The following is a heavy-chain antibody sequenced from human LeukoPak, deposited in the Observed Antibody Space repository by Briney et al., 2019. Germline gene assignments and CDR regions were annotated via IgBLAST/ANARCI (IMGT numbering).Heavy chain of an antibody. D-gene: IGHD7-27*01. CDR2: INPNSGGT. V-gene: IGHV1-2*02. CDR1: GYTFTGYY. CDR3: ARDRSAGEFGYYYYYYMDV. J-gene: IGHJ6*03. Sequence: ASVKVSCKASGYTFTGYYMHWVRQAPGQGLEWMGWINPNSGGTNYAQKFQGRVTMTRDTSISTAYMELSRLRSDDTAVSYCARDRSAGEFGYYYYYYMDVWGKGTTVTVSS.